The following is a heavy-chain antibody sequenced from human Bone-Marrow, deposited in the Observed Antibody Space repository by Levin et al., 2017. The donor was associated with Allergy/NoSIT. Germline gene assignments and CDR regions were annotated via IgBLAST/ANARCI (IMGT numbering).Heavy chain of an antibody. J-gene: IGHJ6*02. CDR2: ISAYNGNT. Sequence: ASVKVSCKASGYTFTSYGISWVRQAPGQGLEWMGWISAYNGNTNYAQKLQGRVTMTTDTSTSTAYMELRSLRSDDTAVYYCARDGRGLGSYDYYGMDVWGQGTTVTVSS. CDR3: ARDGRGLGSYDYYGMDV. V-gene: IGHV1-18*01. D-gene: IGHD3/OR15-3a*01. CDR1: GYTFTSYG.